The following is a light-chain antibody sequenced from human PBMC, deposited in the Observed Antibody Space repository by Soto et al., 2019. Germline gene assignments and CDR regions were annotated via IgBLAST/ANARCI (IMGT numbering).Light chain of an antibody. V-gene: IGKV3-20*01. J-gene: IGKJ1*01. Sequence: PGERVTLSCRASQSVSSSYLTWYQQKPGQAPRLLIYGASTRATSIPARFSGSGSGTEFTLTISSLQSEDFAVYYCQQYVSSPWAFGQGTKVDIK. CDR3: QQYVSSPWA. CDR1: QSVSSSY. CDR2: GAS.